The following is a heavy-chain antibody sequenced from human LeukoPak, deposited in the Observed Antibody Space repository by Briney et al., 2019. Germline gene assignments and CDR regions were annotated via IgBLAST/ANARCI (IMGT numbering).Heavy chain of an antibody. CDR2: ISSSSSYI. Sequence: PGGSLRLSCAASGFTFNSYSMNWVRQAPGKGLEWVSSISSSSSYIYCADSVKGRFTISRGNAKNSLYLQMNSLRAEDTAVYYCARVGPGLGELLVDYWGQGTLVTVSS. CDR1: GFTFNSYS. V-gene: IGHV3-21*01. J-gene: IGHJ4*02. D-gene: IGHD3-10*01. CDR3: ARVGPGLGELLVDY.